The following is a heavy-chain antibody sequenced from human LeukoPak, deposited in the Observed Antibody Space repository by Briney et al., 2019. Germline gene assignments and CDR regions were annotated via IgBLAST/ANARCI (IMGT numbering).Heavy chain of an antibody. D-gene: IGHD6-13*01. V-gene: IGHV3-48*02. J-gene: IGHJ4*02. CDR1: GFIFSTYS. CDR2: ISSSSSSI. CDR3: ARSGYGSRWYFFDH. Sequence: GGSLRLSCAASGFIFSTYSITWVRQAPGKGLEWVSHISSSSSSIYYADSVKGRFSISRDNAKNSLYLQMNSLRDEDTAVYYCARSGYGSRWYFFDHWGQGTLVTVSS.